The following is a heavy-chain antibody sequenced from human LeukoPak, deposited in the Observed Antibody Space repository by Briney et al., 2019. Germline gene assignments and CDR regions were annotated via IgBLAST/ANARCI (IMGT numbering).Heavy chain of an antibody. D-gene: IGHD1-26*01. CDR2: INHSEST. CDR3: ARDGSYSEHSNWFDP. CDR1: GGSFSGYY. Sequence: PSETLSLTCAVYGGSFSGYYWSWIRQPPGKGLEWIGEINHSESTNYNPSLKSRVTISVHTSMNQLSLKLSSVTAADTAVYYCARDGSYSEHSNWFDPWGQGTLVTVSS. V-gene: IGHV4-34*01. J-gene: IGHJ5*02.